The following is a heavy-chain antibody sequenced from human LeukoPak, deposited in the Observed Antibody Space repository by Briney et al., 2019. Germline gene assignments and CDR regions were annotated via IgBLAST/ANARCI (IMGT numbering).Heavy chain of an antibody. CDR1: GGTFSSYT. CDR3: ALHYYDSSGYYRGIDY. Sequence: GASVKVSCNVSGGTFSSYTISWVRQAPGQGLEWMGRIIPILGIANYAQKFQGRVTITADKSTSTAYMELSSLRSEDTAVYYCALHYYDSSGYYRGIDYWGQGTLVTVSS. CDR2: IIPILGIA. J-gene: IGHJ4*02. V-gene: IGHV1-69*02. D-gene: IGHD3-22*01.